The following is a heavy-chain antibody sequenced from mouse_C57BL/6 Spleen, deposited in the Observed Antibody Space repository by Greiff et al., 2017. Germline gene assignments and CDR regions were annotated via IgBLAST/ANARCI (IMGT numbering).Heavy chain of an antibody. CDR1: GYTFTDYE. J-gene: IGHJ2*01. CDR3: TSLYSNLDY. V-gene: IGHV1-15*01. CDR2: IDPETGGT. Sequence: QVHVKQSGAELVRPGASVTLSCKASGYTFTDYEMHWVKQTPVHGLEWIGAIDPETGGTAYNQKFKGKAILTADKSSSTAYMELRSLTSEDSAVYYCTSLYSNLDYWGQGTTLTVSS. D-gene: IGHD2-5*01.